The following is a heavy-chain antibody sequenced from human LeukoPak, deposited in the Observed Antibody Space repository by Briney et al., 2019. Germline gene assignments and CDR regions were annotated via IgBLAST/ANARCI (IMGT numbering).Heavy chain of an antibody. CDR3: ARRTLLPIPMVRGVTSFDY. J-gene: IGHJ4*02. V-gene: IGHV4-39*01. CDR1: GGSISSSSYY. D-gene: IGHD3-10*01. CDR2: IYYSGST. Sequence: PSETLSLTCTVSGGSISSSSYYWGWIRQPPGKGLEWIGSIYYSGSTYYNPSLKSRVTISVDTSKNQFSLKLSSVTAADTAVYYCARRTLLPIPMVRGVTSFDYWGQGTLVTVSS.